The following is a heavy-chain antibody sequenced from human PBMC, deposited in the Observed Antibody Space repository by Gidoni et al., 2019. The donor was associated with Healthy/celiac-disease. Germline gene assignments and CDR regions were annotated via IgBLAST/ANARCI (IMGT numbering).Heavy chain of an antibody. CDR1: GGSISSGGYS. CDR2: IYHSGST. V-gene: IGHV4-30-2*01. Sequence: QLQLQESGSGLVKPSQTLSLTCAVSGGSISSGGYSWSWIRQPPGKGLEWIGYIYHSGSTYYNPSLKSRVTISVDRSKNQFSLKLSSVTAADTAVYYCAGEYYYGSGSYFDYWGQGTLVTVSS. J-gene: IGHJ4*02. D-gene: IGHD3-10*01. CDR3: AGEYYYGSGSYFDY.